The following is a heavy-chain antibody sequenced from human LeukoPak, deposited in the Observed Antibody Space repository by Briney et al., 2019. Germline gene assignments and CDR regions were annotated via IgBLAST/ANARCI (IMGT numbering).Heavy chain of an antibody. V-gene: IGHV4-59*01. Sequence: PSETLSLTCTVSGGSISSYYWSWIRQPPGKGLEWIGYIYYSGSTNYNPSLKSRVTISVDTSKNQFSLKLSSVTAADTGVYYCARVGDSSSWYRWFDPWGQGTLVTVSS. CDR2: IYYSGST. CDR3: ARVGDSSSWYRWFDP. J-gene: IGHJ5*02. CDR1: GGSISSYY. D-gene: IGHD6-13*01.